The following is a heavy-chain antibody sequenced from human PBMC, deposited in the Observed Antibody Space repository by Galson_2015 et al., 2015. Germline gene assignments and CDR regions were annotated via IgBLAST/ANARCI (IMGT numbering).Heavy chain of an antibody. CDR1: GYTFTDYW. CDR3: ARRAGGASVWAWGPSDP. CDR2: IYPADSDT. J-gene: IGHJ5*02. Sequence: QSGAEVKKPGESLKISCKASGYTFTDYWIGWVRQMPGKGLEWMGIIYPADSDTIFSTSFQGQVTMSADKSINTACLQWSSLKASDSAMYYWARRAGGASVWAWGPSDPWGQGTLVTGSS. V-gene: IGHV5-51*03. D-gene: IGHD3-16*01.